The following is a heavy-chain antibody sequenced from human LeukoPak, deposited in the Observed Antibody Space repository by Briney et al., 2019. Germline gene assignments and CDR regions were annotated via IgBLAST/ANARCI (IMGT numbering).Heavy chain of an antibody. J-gene: IGHJ4*02. CDR3: ARLYSASYDY. D-gene: IGHD1-26*01. CDR2: LYPGDSDT. CDR1: GYSFTNHW. V-gene: IGHV5-51*01. Sequence: GESLKISCKASGYSFTNHWTGWVRQMPGKGLEWMGILYPGDSDTRYSLSFQGQVTISADRSISTAYLQWSSLKASDTAMYYCARLYSASYDYWDQGTLVTVSS.